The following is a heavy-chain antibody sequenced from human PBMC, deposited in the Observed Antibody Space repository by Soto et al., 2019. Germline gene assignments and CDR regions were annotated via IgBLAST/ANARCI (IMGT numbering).Heavy chain of an antibody. CDR3: AREDIVVVGGYYYYYYMDV. V-gene: IGHV3-11*04. CDR2: ISSSSSTI. Sequence: GGSLRLSCAASGFTFSVYYMSWIRQAPGKGLEWVSYISSSSSTIYYADSVKGRFTISRDNAKNSLYLQMNSLRAEDTAVYYCAREDIVVVGGYYYYYYMDVWGKGTTVTVSS. D-gene: IGHD2-2*01. J-gene: IGHJ6*03. CDR1: GFTFSVYY.